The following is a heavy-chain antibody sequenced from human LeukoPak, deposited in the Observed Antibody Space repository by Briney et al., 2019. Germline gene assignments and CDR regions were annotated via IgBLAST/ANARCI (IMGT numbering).Heavy chain of an antibody. J-gene: IGHJ4*02. V-gene: IGHV3-15*01. CDR3: TAALTMVVTGTF. CDR2: IKSKTDGGTT. Sequence: KPGGSLRLSCAASGFTVSNAWMSWVRQAPGKGLEWVGRIKSKTDGGTTDYAAPVKGRFTISRDDSKNTLYLQMNSLKTEDTAVYYCTAALTMVVTGTFWGQGTLVTASS. CDR1: GFTVSNAW. D-gene: IGHD4-23*01.